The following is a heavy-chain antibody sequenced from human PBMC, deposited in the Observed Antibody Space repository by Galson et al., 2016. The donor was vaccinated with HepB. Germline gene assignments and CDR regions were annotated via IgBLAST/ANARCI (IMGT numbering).Heavy chain of an antibody. Sequence: ETLSLTCAVSGGSISSNDYWWDWVRQAPGKGLEWIATIYYTGASFYNPSLKSRVTIAVDTSNNLFSLKLRSVTASDTAVYYCARDRRLTGTFAFDCWGQGTLVTVSS. V-gene: IGHV4-39*02. CDR1: GGSISSNDYW. J-gene: IGHJ4*02. D-gene: IGHD2/OR15-2a*01. CDR2: IYYTGAS. CDR3: ARDRRLTGTFAFDC.